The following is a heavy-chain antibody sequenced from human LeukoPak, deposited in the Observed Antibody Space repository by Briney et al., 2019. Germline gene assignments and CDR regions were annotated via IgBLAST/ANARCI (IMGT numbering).Heavy chain of an antibody. CDR3: AGGLRGNPPGD. J-gene: IGHJ4*02. D-gene: IGHD2-15*01. CDR2: IYYSGST. V-gene: IGHV4-39*07. CDR1: GGSISSSSYY. Sequence: SETLSLTCTVSGGSISSSSYYWGWIPHPPGKGLEWIGSIYYSGSTCYNPSLKSRVTISVDTSKNQFSLKLSSVTAAGTAVYYCAGGLRGNPPGDWGQGALVTVSS.